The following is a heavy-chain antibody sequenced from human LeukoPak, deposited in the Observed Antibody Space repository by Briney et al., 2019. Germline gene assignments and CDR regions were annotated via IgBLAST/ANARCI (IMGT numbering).Heavy chain of an antibody. CDR3: ARDRSPYGAGNWFDT. CDR1: GFTVSSNY. V-gene: IGHV3-21*01. D-gene: IGHD4-17*01. CDR2: ISSSSRYI. J-gene: IGHJ5*02. Sequence: GGSLRLSCAASGFTVSSNYMNWVRQAPGKGLEWVSSISSSSRYIYYADSVKGRFTISRDNAKNSLYLQMNSLRAEDTALYYCARDRSPYGAGNWFDTWGQGTLVTVSS.